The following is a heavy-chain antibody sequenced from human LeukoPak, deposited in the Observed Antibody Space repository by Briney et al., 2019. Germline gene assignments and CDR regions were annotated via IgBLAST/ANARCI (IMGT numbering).Heavy chain of an antibody. D-gene: IGHD6-13*01. CDR1: GFTFSSYT. CDR2: ISSSSSYI. CDR3: AREAGYSSSWYTFGYYYYYMDV. V-gene: IGHV3-21*01. Sequence: GGSLRLSCAASGFTFSSYTMNWVRQAPGKGLEWVSFISSSSSYIYFADSVKGRFTISRDNAKNSLYLQMNSLRAEDTAVYYCAREAGYSSSWYTFGYYYYYMDVWGKGTTVTVSS. J-gene: IGHJ6*03.